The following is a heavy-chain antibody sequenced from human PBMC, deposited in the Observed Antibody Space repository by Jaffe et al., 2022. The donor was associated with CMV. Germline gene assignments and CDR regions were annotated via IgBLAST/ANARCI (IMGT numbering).Heavy chain of an antibody. Sequence: QVQLVQSGAEVKKPGASVKVSCKASGYTFTSYGISWVRQAPGQGLEWMGWISAYNGNTNYAQKLQGRVTMTTDTSTSTAYMELRSLRSDDTAVYYCARDQVFCSSTSCYGLYFDYWGQGTLVTVSS. CDR2: ISAYNGNT. J-gene: IGHJ4*02. D-gene: IGHD2-2*01. CDR1: GYTFTSYG. V-gene: IGHV1-18*04. CDR3: ARDQVFCSSTSCYGLYFDY.